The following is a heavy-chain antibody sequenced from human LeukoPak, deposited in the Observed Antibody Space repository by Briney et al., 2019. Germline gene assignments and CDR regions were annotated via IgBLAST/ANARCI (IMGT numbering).Heavy chain of an antibody. D-gene: IGHD3-22*01. CDR3: ARDNGDSSGYSPGY. V-gene: IGHV1-2*04. CDR1: GGTFSSYA. J-gene: IGHJ4*02. Sequence: ASVKVSCKASGGTFSSYAISWVRQAPGQGLEWMGWINPNSGGTNYAQKFQGWVTMTRDTSISTAYMELSRLRSDDTAVYYCARDNGDSSGYSPGYWGQGTLVTVSS. CDR2: INPNSGGT.